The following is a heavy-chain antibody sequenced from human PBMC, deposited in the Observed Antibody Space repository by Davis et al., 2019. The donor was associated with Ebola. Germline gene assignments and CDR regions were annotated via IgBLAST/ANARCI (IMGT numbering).Heavy chain of an antibody. CDR1: GFTFSSYW. J-gene: IGHJ4*02. Sequence: GESLKISCAASGFTFSSYWMHWVRQAPGEGLVWVSRTSPDAGDTTYADSVKGRFTISRDNAKNTLYLQMNSLRAEDTAVYYCASRRGGPQNGWDILAGYPWGQGTLVTVSS. V-gene: IGHV3-74*01. CDR2: TSPDAGDT. D-gene: IGHD3-9*01. CDR3: ASRRGGPQNGWDILAGYP.